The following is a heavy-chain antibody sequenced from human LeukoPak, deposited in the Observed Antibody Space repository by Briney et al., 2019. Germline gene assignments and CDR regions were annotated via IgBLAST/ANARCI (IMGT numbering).Heavy chain of an antibody. CDR2: INTNTGNP. D-gene: IGHD3-9*01. CDR3: ARGHSLLRYFDWLVFYFDY. CDR1: GYTFTSYA. Sequence: VASVKVSCKASGYTFTSYAMNWVRQAPGQGLEWMGWINTNTGNPTYAQGFTGRFVFSLDTSVSTAYLQISSLKAEDTAVYYCARGHSLLRYFDWLVFYFDYWGQGTLVTVSS. J-gene: IGHJ4*02. V-gene: IGHV7-4-1*02.